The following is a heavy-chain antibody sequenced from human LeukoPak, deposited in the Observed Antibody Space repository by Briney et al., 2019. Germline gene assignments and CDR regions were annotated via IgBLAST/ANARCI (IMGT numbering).Heavy chain of an antibody. CDR3: ARDLWGDY. J-gene: IGHJ4*02. D-gene: IGHD3-16*01. CDR1: GGSISTSNYY. CDR2: IFYSGST. V-gene: IGHV4-39*07. Sequence: SETLSLTCTVSGGSISTSNYYWGWIRQPPGKGLEWIGNIFYSGSTYYSPSLRSRVTISLDTSRNQFSLKLNSVTAADTAVYYCARDLWGDYWGQGTLVTVSS.